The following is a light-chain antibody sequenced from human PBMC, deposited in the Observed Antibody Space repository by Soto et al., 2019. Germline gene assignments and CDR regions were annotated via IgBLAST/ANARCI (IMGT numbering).Light chain of an antibody. CDR2: DTS. CDR1: QSVHTF. J-gene: IGKJ4*01. V-gene: IGKV3-11*01. Sequence: EIVLTQSPGTLSLSPGGRATLSCRASQSVHTFLAWYQQKPGQSPRLLISDTSNRATGFPARFSGSGSGTDFTLSISSLEPEDFAVYYCQQRFKWPLTFGGGTRVEIE. CDR3: QQRFKWPLT.